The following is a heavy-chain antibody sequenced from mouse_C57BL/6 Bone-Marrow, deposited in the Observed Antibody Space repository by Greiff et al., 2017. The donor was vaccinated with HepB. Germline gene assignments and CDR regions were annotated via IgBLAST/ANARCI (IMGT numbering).Heavy chain of an antibody. CDR2: INPSNGGT. CDR3: ARGGGNYYAMDY. CDR1: GYTFTSYW. D-gene: IGHD1-1*02. J-gene: IGHJ4*01. V-gene: IGHV1-53*01. Sequence: QVQLQQPGTELVKPGASVKLSCKASGYTFTSYWMHWVKQRPGQGLEWIGNINPSNGGTNYNEKFKSKATLTVDESSSTAYMQLSSLTSEDSAVYYCARGGGNYYAMDYWGQGTSVTVSS.